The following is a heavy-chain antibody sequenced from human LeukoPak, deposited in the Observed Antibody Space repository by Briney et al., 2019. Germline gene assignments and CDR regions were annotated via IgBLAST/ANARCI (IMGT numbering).Heavy chain of an antibody. V-gene: IGHV3-23*01. CDR1: GFTFSTYA. Sequence: SLRLSCAASGFTFSTYAMTWVRQPPGKGLEWVSSISSSGGNTYYADSMKGRFTISRDNSKNTLYLQLNSLRVEDTAVYYCAKTYYYDSSGYYSFPYWGQGTLVSVSS. D-gene: IGHD3-22*01. CDR2: ISSSGGNT. J-gene: IGHJ4*02. CDR3: AKTYYYDSSGYYSFPY.